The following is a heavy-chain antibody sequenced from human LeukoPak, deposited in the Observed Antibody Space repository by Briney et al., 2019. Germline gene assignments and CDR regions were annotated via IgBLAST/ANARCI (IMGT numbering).Heavy chain of an antibody. V-gene: IGHV3-64*01. D-gene: IGHD2-21*02. CDR3: ARAGTYGGDCYSRYAFDI. CDR2: ISSNGGST. Sequence: GGSLRLSCAASGFTLSSYAMHWVRQASGKGLEYVSAISSNGGSTYYANSVKGRFTISRDNSKNTLYLQMGSLRAEDMAVYYCARAGTYGGDCYSRYAFDIWGQGTMVTVSS. J-gene: IGHJ3*02. CDR1: GFTLSSYA.